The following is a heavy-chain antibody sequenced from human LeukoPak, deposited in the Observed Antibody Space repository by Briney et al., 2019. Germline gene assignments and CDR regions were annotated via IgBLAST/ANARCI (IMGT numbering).Heavy chain of an antibody. J-gene: IGHJ4*02. CDR2: IRHDGNSK. CDR3: AKKVNDYYDTSGYPV. CDR1: GFTFSIYG. D-gene: IGHD3-22*01. Sequence: GGSLRLSCAASGFTFSIYGMYWVRQAPGKGLEWVTYIRHDGNSKYYADSVKGRFTISRDNSKNMLFVQMNSLRPEDTAVYYCAKKVNDYYDTSGYPVWGQGTLVTVSS. V-gene: IGHV3-30*02.